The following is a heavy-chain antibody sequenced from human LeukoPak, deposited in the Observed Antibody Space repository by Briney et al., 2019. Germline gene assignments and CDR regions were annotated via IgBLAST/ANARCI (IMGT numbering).Heavy chain of an antibody. V-gene: IGHV4-59*01. J-gene: IGHJ4*02. CDR1: GGSISSYY. CDR2: IYYSGST. CDR3: ARSLYYFDY. Sequence: TSETLSLTCTVSGGSISSYYWSWIRQPPGKGLEWIGYIYYSGSTNYNPSLKSRVTISVDTSKNQFSLKLSSVTAADTAVYYCARSLYYFDYWGQGTLSPSPQ.